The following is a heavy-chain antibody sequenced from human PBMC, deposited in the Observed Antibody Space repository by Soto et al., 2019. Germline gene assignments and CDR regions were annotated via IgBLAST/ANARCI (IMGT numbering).Heavy chain of an antibody. V-gene: IGHV4-59*01. Sequence: ETLSLTCTVSGDSITTYYWSWIRQPPGKGLEWIGYIYGSGSTNYNPSLKSRVTISLDTFKNQFSLKLSSVTAADTAVYLCARDRAYYDSNGLYFDYWGQGTLVTVSS. J-gene: IGHJ4*02. CDR2: IYGSGST. CDR3: ARDRAYYDSNGLYFDY. D-gene: IGHD3-22*01. CDR1: GDSITTYY.